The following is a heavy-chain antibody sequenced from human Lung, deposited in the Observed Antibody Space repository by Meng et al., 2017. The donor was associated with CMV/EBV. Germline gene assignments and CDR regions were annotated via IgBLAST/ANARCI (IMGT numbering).Heavy chain of an antibody. V-gene: IGHV3-11*01. J-gene: IGHJ4*02. D-gene: IGHD3-22*01. Sequence: FTLGDYYISWIRQAPGKGLEWVSYISSSGSTIYYADFVKGRFTISRDNAKNSLFLQMNSLRAEDTAVYYCAREGGGYYDSSGNYADYWGQGTLVTVSS. CDR2: ISSSGSTI. CDR1: FTLGDYY. CDR3: AREGGGYYDSSGNYADY.